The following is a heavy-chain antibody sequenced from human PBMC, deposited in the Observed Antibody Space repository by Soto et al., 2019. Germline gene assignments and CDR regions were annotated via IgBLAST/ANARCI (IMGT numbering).Heavy chain of an antibody. V-gene: IGHV3-23*01. CDR3: AKCAGSGWYPDY. J-gene: IGHJ4*02. D-gene: IGHD6-19*01. Sequence: EVQLLESAGGLVQPGGSLSLSCAASGFTFSSYAMRWVRQAPGKGLEWVSAISGSGANTYYADSVKGRFTISRDNSKNTLFLQLNNLRAEDTAVYYCAKCAGSGWYPDYWGQGTLVTVSS. CDR2: ISGSGANT. CDR1: GFTFSSYA.